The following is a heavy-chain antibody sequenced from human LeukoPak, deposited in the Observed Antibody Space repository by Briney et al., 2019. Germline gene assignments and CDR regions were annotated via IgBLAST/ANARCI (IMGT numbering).Heavy chain of an antibody. D-gene: IGHD6-13*01. CDR1: GYNFTTFW. CDR3: ARQQAYSSSWYFDY. Sequence: GESLKISCEGSGYNFTTFWIGWGRPMPGKGLEWMGIIYPGDSDTRYSPSFQGQVTISADKSISTAYLQWSSLKASDTAMYYCARQQAYSSSWYFDYWGQGTLVTVSS. V-gene: IGHV5-51*01. J-gene: IGHJ4*02. CDR2: IYPGDSDT.